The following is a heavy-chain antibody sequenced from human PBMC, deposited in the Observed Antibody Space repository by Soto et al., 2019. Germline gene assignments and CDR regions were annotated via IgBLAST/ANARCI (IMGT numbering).Heavy chain of an antibody. CDR2: VYYSGTT. CDR3: AKDYLWTGFDP. V-gene: IGHV4-59*01. Sequence: QVHLQESGPGLVKPSETLSLTCTVSNGSISTYYWSWVRQAPGKGLEWIGYVYYSGTTNYNPSLKRRVTISVDTSKNQFSLKLKSVTAADTAVYYCAKDYLWTGFDPWGQGILVTVSS. CDR1: NGSISTYY. D-gene: IGHD2-21*01. J-gene: IGHJ5*02.